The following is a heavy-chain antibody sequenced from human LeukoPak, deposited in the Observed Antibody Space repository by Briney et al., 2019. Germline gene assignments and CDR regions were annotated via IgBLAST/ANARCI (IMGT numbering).Heavy chain of an antibody. Sequence: ASVKVSCRASGYTFTSYYMHWVRQAPGQGLEGMGIINPSGGSTSYAQKFQGRVTMTRDTSTSTVYMELSSLRSEDTAVYSCAVHRGSYNDAFDIWGHGTMATVSS. CDR1: GYTFTSYY. V-gene: IGHV1-46*01. CDR3: AVHRGSYNDAFDI. D-gene: IGHD1-26*01. J-gene: IGHJ3*02. CDR2: INPSGGST.